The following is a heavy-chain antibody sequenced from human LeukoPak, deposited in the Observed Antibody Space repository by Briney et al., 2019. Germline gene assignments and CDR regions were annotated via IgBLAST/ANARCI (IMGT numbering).Heavy chain of an antibody. D-gene: IGHD6-13*01. CDR3: ARDGGSWYPALGY. J-gene: IGHJ4*02. CDR2: ISSSSSYI. V-gene: IGHV3-21*01. Sequence: GGSLRLSCAASGFTFSSYSMNWVRQAPGKGLEWVSSISSSSSYIYYADSVKGRFTTSRDNAKNSLYLQMNSLRAEGTAVYYCARDGGSWYPALGYWGQGTLVTVSS. CDR1: GFTFSSYS.